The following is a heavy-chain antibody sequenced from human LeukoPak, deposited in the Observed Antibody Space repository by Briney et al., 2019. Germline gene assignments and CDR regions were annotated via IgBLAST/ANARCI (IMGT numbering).Heavy chain of an antibody. Sequence: PGRSLRLSCAASGFTFSSYAMHWVRQAPGKGLEYVSAISSNGGSTYYANSVKGRFTISRDNSKNTLYLQMGSLRAEDMAVYYCARDLRGDYYFDYWGQGTLVTVSS. CDR2: ISSNGGST. CDR3: ARDLRGDYYFDY. D-gene: IGHD2-21*02. V-gene: IGHV3-64*01. CDR1: GFTFSSYA. J-gene: IGHJ4*02.